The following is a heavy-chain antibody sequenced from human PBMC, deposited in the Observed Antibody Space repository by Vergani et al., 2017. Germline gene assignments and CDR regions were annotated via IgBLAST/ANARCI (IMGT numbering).Heavy chain of an antibody. J-gene: IGHJ4*02. V-gene: IGHV3-66*02. CDR3: ARGRGDGYNYDYFDY. D-gene: IGHD5-24*01. Sequence: ELQLVESGGGLVQPGGSLRLSCAASGFTVSSNYMSWVRQAPGKGLEWVSVIYSGGSTYYADSVKGRFTISRDNSKNTLYLQMNSLRAEDTAVYYCARGRGDGYNYDYFDYWGQGTLVTVSS. CDR2: IYSGGST. CDR1: GFTVSSNY.